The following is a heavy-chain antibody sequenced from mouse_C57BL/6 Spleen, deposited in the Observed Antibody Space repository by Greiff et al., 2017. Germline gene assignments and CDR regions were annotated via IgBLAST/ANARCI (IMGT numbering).Heavy chain of an antibody. CDR1: GYTFTSYW. D-gene: IGHD1-1*01. CDR2: IHPSDSDT. CDR3: ARDYYGSSFDY. Sequence: QVQLKQPGAELVKPGASVKVSCKASGYTFTSYWMHWVKQRPGQGLEWIGRIHPSDSDTNYNQKFKGKATLTVDKSSSTAYMQLSSLTSEESAVYYCARDYYGSSFDYWGQGTTLTVSS. V-gene: IGHV1-74*01. J-gene: IGHJ2*01.